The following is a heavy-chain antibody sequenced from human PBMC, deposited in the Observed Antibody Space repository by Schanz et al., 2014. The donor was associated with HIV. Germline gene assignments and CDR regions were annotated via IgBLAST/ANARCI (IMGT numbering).Heavy chain of an antibody. Sequence: EVQLAESGGGLVKPGGSLRLSCAGSGFTFSDYSMTWVRQAPGKGLEWVAFISATGAYIYYADSVKGRFTISRDNAQKSLYLQMNSLRAEDTAVYFCARDVAGCSGTSCYSDAFDIWGQGTLVTVSS. CDR3: ARDVAGCSGTSCYSDAFDI. D-gene: IGHD2-2*01. CDR1: GFTFSDYS. J-gene: IGHJ3*02. V-gene: IGHV3-21*01. CDR2: ISATGAYI.